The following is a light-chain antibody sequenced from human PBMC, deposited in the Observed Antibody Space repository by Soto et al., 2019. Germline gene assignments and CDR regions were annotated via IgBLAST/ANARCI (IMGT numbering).Light chain of an antibody. V-gene: IGKV3-11*01. CDR3: QQRSNWPPWT. CDR2: AAS. J-gene: IGKJ1*01. Sequence: EIVLTQSPAILSLSPGERATLSCRASQSVSSYLAWYQQKPGQAPRLLIYAASNRATGIPARFSGSGSGTDFTLTISSLEPEDFAVYYCQQRSNWPPWTFGQGTKVEIK. CDR1: QSVSSY.